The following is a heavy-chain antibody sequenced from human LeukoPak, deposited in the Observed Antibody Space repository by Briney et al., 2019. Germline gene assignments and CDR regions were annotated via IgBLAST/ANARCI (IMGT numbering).Heavy chain of an antibody. J-gene: IGHJ2*01. D-gene: IGHD3-22*01. V-gene: IGHV3-30-3*01. CDR2: ISYDGSNK. CDR3: ANPLPSYYSNVAWYFDP. Sequence: GGSLRLSCAASGFTFSSYAMHWVRQAPGKGLEWVAVISYDGSNKYYADSVKGRFTISRDNSKNTLYLQMNSLRADDTAVYFCANPLPSYYSNVAWYFDPWGRGTVVTVS. CDR1: GFTFSSYA.